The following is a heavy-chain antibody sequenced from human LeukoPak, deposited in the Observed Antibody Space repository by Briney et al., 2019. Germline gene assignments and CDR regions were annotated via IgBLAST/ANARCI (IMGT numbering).Heavy chain of an antibody. CDR3: ARDSTPPYYYDSSGYPY. J-gene: IGHJ4*02. CDR1: GYTFTGYY. D-gene: IGHD3-22*01. V-gene: IGHV1-2*02. Sequence: ASVKLSCKASGYTFTGYYMHWVRQAPGQGLEWMGWINPNSGGTNYAQKFQGRVTMTRDTSISTAYMELSRLRSDDTAVYYCARDSTPPYYYDSSGYPYWGQGTLVTVSS. CDR2: INPNSGGT.